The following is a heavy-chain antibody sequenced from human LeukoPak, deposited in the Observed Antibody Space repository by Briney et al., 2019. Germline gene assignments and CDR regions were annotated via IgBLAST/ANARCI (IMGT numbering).Heavy chain of an antibody. CDR2: INHSGST. V-gene: IGHV4-34*01. J-gene: IGHJ6*02. CDR3: ARRGYYYDSSGYYYEYYYYYGMDV. D-gene: IGHD3-22*01. Sequence: SETLSLTCAVYGGSFSGYYWSWIRQPPGKGLEWIGEINHSGSTNYNPSLKSRVTISVDTSKNQFSLKLSSVTAADTAVYYCARRGYYYDSSGYYYEYYYYYGMDVWGQGTTVTVSS. CDR1: GGSFSGYY.